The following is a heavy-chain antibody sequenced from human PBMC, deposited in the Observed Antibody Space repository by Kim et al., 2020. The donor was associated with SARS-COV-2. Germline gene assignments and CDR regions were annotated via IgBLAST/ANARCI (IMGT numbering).Heavy chain of an antibody. V-gene: IGHV1-3*01. CDR1: GYTFTSYA. J-gene: IGHJ5*02. Sequence: ASVKVSCKASGYTFTSYAMHWVRQAPGQRLEWMGWINAGNGNTKYSQKFQGRVTITRDTSASTAYMELSSLRSEDTAVYYCARRGVRGVIPQMWWFDPWGQGTLVTVSS. D-gene: IGHD3-10*01. CDR3: ARRGVRGVIPQMWWFDP. CDR2: INAGNGNT.